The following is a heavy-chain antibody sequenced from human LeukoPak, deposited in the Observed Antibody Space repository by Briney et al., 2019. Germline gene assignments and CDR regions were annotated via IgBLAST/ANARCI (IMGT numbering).Heavy chain of an antibody. J-gene: IGHJ4*02. CDR3: ARVSGYDWESFYDY. CDR1: GASISGSGYY. D-gene: IGHD5-12*01. V-gene: IGHV4-61*08. Sequence: SETLSLTCAVSGASISGSGYYWGWIRQPPGKGLEWIGYIYYSGSTNYNPSLKSRVTISVDTSKKQFSLKLRSVTAADTAVYYCARVSGYDWESFYDYWGQGTLVTVSS. CDR2: IYYSGST.